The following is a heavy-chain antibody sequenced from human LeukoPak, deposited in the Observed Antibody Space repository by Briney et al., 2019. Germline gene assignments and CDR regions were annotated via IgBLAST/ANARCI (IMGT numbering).Heavy chain of an antibody. V-gene: IGHV1-18*01. D-gene: IGHD3-10*01. CDR1: GYTFTSYG. J-gene: IGHJ3*02. Sequence: GASVKVSCKASGYTFTSYGISWVRQAPGQGLEWMGWISAYNGNTNYAQKLQGRVTMTTDTSTSTAYMELRSLRSDDTAVYYCARVWYGSGSYPFGAFDIWGQGTMVTVSS. CDR3: ARVWYGSGSYPFGAFDI. CDR2: ISAYNGNT.